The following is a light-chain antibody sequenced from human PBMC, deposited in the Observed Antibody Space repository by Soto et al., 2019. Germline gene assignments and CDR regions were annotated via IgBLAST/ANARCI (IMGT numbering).Light chain of an antibody. CDR3: SSYTSSSTRV. Sequence: QSVLTQPPSVSGAPGQRVTISCTGSSSNIGAGYVVHWYQQLPGTAPKLLIYGNSNRPSGVPDQFSGSKSGTSASLAISGLQAEDEADYYCSSYTSSSTRVFGGGTKLTVL. V-gene: IGLV1-40*01. CDR2: GNS. J-gene: IGLJ3*02. CDR1: SSNIGAGYV.